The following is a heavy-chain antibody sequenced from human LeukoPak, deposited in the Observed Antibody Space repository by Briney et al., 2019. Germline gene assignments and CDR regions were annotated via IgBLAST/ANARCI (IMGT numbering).Heavy chain of an antibody. CDR2: IYYSGST. V-gene: IGHV4-59*01. D-gene: IGHD6-19*01. Sequence: SETLSLTCTVSGGSISSYYWSWIRQPPGKGLEWIGYIYYSGSTNYNPSLKSRVTISVDTSKNQFSLKLSSVTAADTAVYYCARDKYSSGPSDYWGQGTLVTVSS. CDR1: GGSISSYY. J-gene: IGHJ4*02. CDR3: ARDKYSSGPSDY.